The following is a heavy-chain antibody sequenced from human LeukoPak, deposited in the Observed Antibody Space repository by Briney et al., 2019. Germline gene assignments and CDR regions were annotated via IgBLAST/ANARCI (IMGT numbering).Heavy chain of an antibody. CDR2: IIPIFGTA. CDR1: GGTFSSYA. CDR3: ARSTSVVPAAIFDY. V-gene: IGHV1-69*05. Sequence: RASVKASCTASGGTFSSYAISWVRQAPGQGLEWMGGIIPIFGTANYAQKFQGRVTITTDESTSTAYMELSSLRSEDTAVYYCARSTSVVPAAIFDYWGQGTLVTVSS. J-gene: IGHJ4*02. D-gene: IGHD2-2*01.